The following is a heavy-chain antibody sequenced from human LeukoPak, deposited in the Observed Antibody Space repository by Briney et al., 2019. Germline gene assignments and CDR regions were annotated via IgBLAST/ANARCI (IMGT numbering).Heavy chain of an antibody. CDR1: GFTFNNYG. V-gene: IGHV3-30*18. Sequence: PGGSLTLSCAATGFTFNNYGMHYVRQAPGKALEGVAVISDDGRNKNYADSVKGRFTISRDSSNNTLYLQMNRLRAEDTGVYFCAKDRETTASGTFAFRGQGTLVTVSS. CDR3: AKDRETTASGTFAF. CDR2: ISDDGRNK. D-gene: IGHD6-13*01. J-gene: IGHJ4*02.